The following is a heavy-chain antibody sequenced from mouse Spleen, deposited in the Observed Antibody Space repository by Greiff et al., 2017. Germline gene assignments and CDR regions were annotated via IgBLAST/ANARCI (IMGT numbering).Heavy chain of an antibody. Sequence: EVKLVESEGGLVQPGSSMKLSCTASGFTFSDYYMAWVRQVPEKGLEWVANINYDGSSTYYLDSLKSRFIISRDNAKNILYLQMSSLKSEDTATYYCARGGGRGAWFAYWGQGTLVTVSA. D-gene: IGHD3-3*01. J-gene: IGHJ3*01. V-gene: IGHV5-16*01. CDR1: GFTFSDYY. CDR3: ARGGGRGAWFAY. CDR2: INYDGSST.